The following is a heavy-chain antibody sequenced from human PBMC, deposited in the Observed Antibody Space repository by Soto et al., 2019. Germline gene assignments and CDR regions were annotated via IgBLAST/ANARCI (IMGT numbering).Heavy chain of an antibody. CDR1: GGSISSGGYY. J-gene: IGHJ3*02. CDR2: IYYSGST. D-gene: IGHD2-2*01. CDR3: ARYIVVVPAANTSFSDAFDI. Sequence: QVQLQESGPGLVKPSQTLSLTCTVSGGSISSGGYYWSWIRQHPGKGLEWIGYIYYSGSTYYNPSLKSRVTISVDTSKNQFSLKLSSVTAADTAVYYCARYIVVVPAANTSFSDAFDIWGQGTMVTVSS. V-gene: IGHV4-31*03.